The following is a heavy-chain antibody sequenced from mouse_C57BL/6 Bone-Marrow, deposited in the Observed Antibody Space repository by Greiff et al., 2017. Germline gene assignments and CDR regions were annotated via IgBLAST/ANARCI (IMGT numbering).Heavy chain of an antibody. CDR2: IHPNSGST. D-gene: IGHD2-10*02. CDR3: AIQEYDRAD. Sequence: VQLQQSGAELVKPGASVKLSCKASGYTFTSYWMHWVQQRPGQGLEWIGMIHPNSGSTNYNEKFKSKATLTVDKSSSKAYMQLSSLTAEDSAVYYCAIQEYDRADWGQGTLVTVSA. J-gene: IGHJ3*01. CDR1: GYTFTSYW. V-gene: IGHV1-64*01.